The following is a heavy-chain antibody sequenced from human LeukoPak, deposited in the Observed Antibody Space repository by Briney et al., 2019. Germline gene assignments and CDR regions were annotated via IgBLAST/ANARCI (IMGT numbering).Heavy chain of an antibody. CDR2: IYSGGST. J-gene: IGHJ6*02. CDR1: GFTVSSNY. D-gene: IGHD1-1*01. V-gene: IGHV3-53*01. CDR3: ASRGSPSGTGEANYYYGMDV. Sequence: GGSLRLSCAASGFTVSSNYMSWVRQAPGKGLEWVSVIYSGGSTYYADSVKGRFTISRDNSKNTLYLQMNSLRAEDTAVYYCASRGSPSGTGEANYYYGMDVWGQGTTVTVSS.